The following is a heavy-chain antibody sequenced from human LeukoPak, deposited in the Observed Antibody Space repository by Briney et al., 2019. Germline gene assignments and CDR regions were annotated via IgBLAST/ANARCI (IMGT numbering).Heavy chain of an antibody. V-gene: IGHV3-33*06. J-gene: IGHJ3*02. CDR1: GFTFSTYG. D-gene: IGHD6-25*01. Sequence: QPGGSLRLSCAASGFTFSTYGRHWVRQAPGKGLEWVAVIWYDGSERYYADSVKGRFTISRDNSKNTLYVQMNSLRAEDTAVYYCAKLLQRRIIGAFDIWGQGTMVTVSS. CDR3: AKLLQRRIIGAFDI. CDR2: IWYDGSER.